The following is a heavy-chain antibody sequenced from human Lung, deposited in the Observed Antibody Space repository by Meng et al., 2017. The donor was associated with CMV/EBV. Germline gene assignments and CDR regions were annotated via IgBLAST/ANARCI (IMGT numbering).Heavy chain of an antibody. CDR2: ISGSGGST. J-gene: IGHJ5*02. CDR3: AKGNSGSYYYWFDP. V-gene: IGHV3-23*01. CDR1: VFTFRSYA. D-gene: IGHD1-26*01. Sequence: ASVFTFRSYAMRWVRQAPGKVMEWVSAISGSGGSTYYADSVKGRFTISRDNSKNTLYLQMNSLRAEDTAVYYCAKGNSGSYYYWFDPWGQGTLVTVSS.